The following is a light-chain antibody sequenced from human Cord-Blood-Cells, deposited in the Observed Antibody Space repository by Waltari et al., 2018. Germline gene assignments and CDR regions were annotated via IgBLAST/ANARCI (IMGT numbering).Light chain of an antibody. J-gene: IGKJ2*01. Sequence: IVMTQSPDSMAVSLGARATINYTSSQSFLYSSNNKNYLAWYQQKPGQPPKLLIYWASTRESGVPDRFSGSGSGTDFTLTISSLQAEDVAVYYCQQYYSTPYTFGQGTKLEIK. CDR2: WAS. V-gene: IGKV4-1*01. CDR3: QQYYSTPYT. CDR1: QSFLYSSNNKNY.